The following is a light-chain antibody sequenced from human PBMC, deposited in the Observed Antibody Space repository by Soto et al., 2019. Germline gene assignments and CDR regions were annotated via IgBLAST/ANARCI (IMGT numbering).Light chain of an antibody. Sequence: QSVLTQPPSASGSLGQSVTISCTGTSSDVGGYNYVSWHQQHPGKAPKVMIYEVTKRPPEVPDRFSGSKSGNTASLTVSGLQAEDEADYYCISFAGGGNPVLLGGGTKLTVL. CDR1: SSDVGGYNY. CDR2: EVT. CDR3: ISFAGGGNPVL. J-gene: IGLJ2*01. V-gene: IGLV2-8*01.